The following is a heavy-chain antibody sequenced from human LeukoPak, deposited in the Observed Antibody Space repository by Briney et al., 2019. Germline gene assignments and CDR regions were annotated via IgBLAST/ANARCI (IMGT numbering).Heavy chain of an antibody. Sequence: GSLRLSCAASGFAFNNYVMSWVRQAPGKGLEWVSSISGSGGSTYYTDSVKGRFTISRDNSKNTLNLQMNSLRVEDTAVYYCAKDSTTSGSYYGMDVWGQGTTVTVSS. CDR1: GFAFNNYV. J-gene: IGHJ6*02. CDR2: ISGSGGST. CDR3: AKDSTTSGSYYGMDV. V-gene: IGHV3-23*01. D-gene: IGHD3-3*01.